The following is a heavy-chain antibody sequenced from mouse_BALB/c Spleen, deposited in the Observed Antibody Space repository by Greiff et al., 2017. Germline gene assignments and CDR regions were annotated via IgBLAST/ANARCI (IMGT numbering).Heavy chain of an antibody. CDR3: ARDLYGSSYYYAMDY. D-gene: IGHD1-1*01. J-gene: IGHJ4*01. Sequence: VQLQQSGGGLVKPGGSLKLSCAASGFTFSDYYMYWVRQTPEKRLEWVATISDGGSYTYYPDSVKGRFTISRDNAKNNLYLQMSSLKSEDTAMYYCARDLYGSSYYYAMDYWGQGTSVTVSS. CDR2: ISDGGSYT. V-gene: IGHV5-4*02. CDR1: GFTFSDYY.